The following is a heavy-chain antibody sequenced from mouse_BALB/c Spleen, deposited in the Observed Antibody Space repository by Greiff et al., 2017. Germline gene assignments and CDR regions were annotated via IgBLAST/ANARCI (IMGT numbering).Heavy chain of an antibody. Sequence: EVKVEESGPGLVKPSQSLSLTCSVTGYSITSGYYWNWIRQFPGNKLEWMGYISYDGSNNYNPSLKNRISITRDTSKNQFFLKLNSVTTEDTATYYCARDRDYGPFAYWGQGTLVTVSA. D-gene: IGHD1-2*01. CDR2: ISYDGSN. V-gene: IGHV3-6*02. CDR3: ARDRDYGPFAY. CDR1: GYSITSGYY. J-gene: IGHJ3*01.